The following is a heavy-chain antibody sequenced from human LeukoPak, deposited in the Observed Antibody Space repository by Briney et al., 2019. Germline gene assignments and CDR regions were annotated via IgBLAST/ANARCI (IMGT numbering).Heavy chain of an antibody. CDR2: IVGSTSNYI. CDR1: GFSFSRYS. Sequence: GGSLRLSCGASGFSFSRYSMNWVPPAPGKGREWVSSIVGSTSNYIYYADSVKGRFTISRDDAKSSLYLQMNSQRAEDTAVYYGARTYDRSGYNSYDMWGQGTMVTVSS. J-gene: IGHJ3*02. D-gene: IGHD3-22*01. CDR3: ARTYDRSGYNSYDM. V-gene: IGHV3-21*01.